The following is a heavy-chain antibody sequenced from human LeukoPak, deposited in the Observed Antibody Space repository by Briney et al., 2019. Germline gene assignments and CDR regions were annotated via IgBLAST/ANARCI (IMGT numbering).Heavy chain of an antibody. CDR2: IGTTGGT. Sequence: PGGSLRLSCAASGFTFSSYDMHWVRQATGKGLEWVSGIGTTGGTYYPGSVKGRFTISRENAKNSLYLQMNSLRAGDTAVYYCARGMGATTQSLFDQWGQGTLVTVSS. CDR1: GFTFSSYD. D-gene: IGHD1-26*01. V-gene: IGHV3-13*04. J-gene: IGHJ4*02. CDR3: ARGMGATTQSLFDQ.